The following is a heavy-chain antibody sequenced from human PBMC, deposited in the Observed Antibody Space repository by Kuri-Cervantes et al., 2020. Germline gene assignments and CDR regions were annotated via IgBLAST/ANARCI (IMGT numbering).Heavy chain of an antibody. J-gene: IGHJ4*02. V-gene: IGHV3-23*03. CDR2: IYSGGST. CDR3: ARAYYDILTGSPYYFDY. Sequence: GGSLRLSCAASGFTFSSYAMSWVRQAPGKGLEWVSVIYSGGSTYYADSVKGRFTISRDNAKNSLYLQMNSLRAEDTAVYYCARAYYDILTGSPYYFDYWGQGTLVTVSS. D-gene: IGHD3-9*01. CDR1: GFTFSSYA.